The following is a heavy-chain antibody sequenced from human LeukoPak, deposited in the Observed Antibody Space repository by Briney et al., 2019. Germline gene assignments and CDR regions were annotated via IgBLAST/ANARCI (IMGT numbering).Heavy chain of an antibody. CDR2: IYYSGST. CDR3: ARQSDWAKNYFDY. V-gene: IGHV4-39*01. J-gene: IGHJ4*02. CDR1: GGSISSSSYY. Sequence: SETLSLTCTVSGGSISSSSYYWGWIRQPPGKGLEWIGRIYYSGSTYYNPSLKSRVTISVDTSKNQFSLKLSSVTAADTAVYYCARQSDWAKNYFDYWGQGTLVTVSS. D-gene: IGHD3-9*01.